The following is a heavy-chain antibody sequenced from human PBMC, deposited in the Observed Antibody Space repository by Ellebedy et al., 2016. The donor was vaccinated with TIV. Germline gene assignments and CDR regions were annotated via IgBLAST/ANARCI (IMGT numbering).Heavy chain of an antibody. J-gene: IGHJ3*01. D-gene: IGHD3-16*01. CDR2: LYYTGST. CDR1: GGSLSDNY. V-gene: IGHV4-59*01. Sequence: SETLSLTCAVSGGSLSDNYWTWIRQAPGKGLEWIGYLYYTGSTNYHPSLKSRVTISVNTPSNQFSLKLSSMTTADTAVYYCVSSASMDALDLWGQGTMVTVSS. CDR3: VSSASMDALDL.